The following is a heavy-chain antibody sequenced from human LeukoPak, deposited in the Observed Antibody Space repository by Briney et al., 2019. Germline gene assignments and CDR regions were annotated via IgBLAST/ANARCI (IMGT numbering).Heavy chain of an antibody. D-gene: IGHD5-24*01. Sequence: GSLRLSCVASGFPFSEYYMSWIRQAPGKGLGWVSYITPSGSTIFYADSVKGRFIISRHNSKHSLYLQMNSHRAEDAAVYYCATNVAEMPTSPPFDYWGQGTLVTVSS. CDR3: ATNVAEMPTSPPFDY. V-gene: IGHV3-11*01. CDR2: ITPSGSTI. J-gene: IGHJ4*02. CDR1: GFPFSEYY.